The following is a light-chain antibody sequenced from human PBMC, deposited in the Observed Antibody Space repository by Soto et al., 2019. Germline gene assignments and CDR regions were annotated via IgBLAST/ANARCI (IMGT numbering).Light chain of an antibody. Sequence: QSVLTQPPSASGTPGQRVSISCSGGRSNIGSNLVSWYQQLPGTAPKLLLYFNDQRPSGVPDRFSGSKSGTSASLAVSELQSEDEADYFCASWDDSLKSVLFGGGTKVTVL. V-gene: IGLV1-44*01. CDR1: RSNIGSNL. CDR3: ASWDDSLKSVL. J-gene: IGLJ3*02. CDR2: FND.